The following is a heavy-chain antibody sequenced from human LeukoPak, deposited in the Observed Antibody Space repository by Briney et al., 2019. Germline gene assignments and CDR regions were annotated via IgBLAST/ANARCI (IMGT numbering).Heavy chain of an antibody. V-gene: IGHV4-61*02. D-gene: IGHD3-3*01. CDR2: IYTSETT. CDR1: GGSISSGTYY. J-gene: IGHJ4*02. CDR3: ARVSSIFGGTFDH. Sequence: SQTLSLTCTVSGGSISSGTYYWSWIRQPAGKGLEWLGRIYTSETTNYNPSLKSRVTISLDTSKNQFSLKLSSVTAADTAVYYCARVSSIFGGTFDHWGQGTLVTVSS.